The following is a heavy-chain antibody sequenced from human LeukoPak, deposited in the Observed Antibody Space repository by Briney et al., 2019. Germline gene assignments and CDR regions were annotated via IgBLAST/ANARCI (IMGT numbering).Heavy chain of an antibody. CDR1: GFTFSSYA. V-gene: IGHV3-30-3*01. D-gene: IGHD5-24*01. J-gene: IGHJ4*02. CDR3: ARARFGYNRGPFDY. Sequence: PGGSLRLSCAASGFTFSSYAMHWVRQAPGKGLEWVAFISYDGSNKHYADSVQGRFTISRDNSKNTLYLQMSSLRPEDTAVYYCARARFGYNRGPFDYRGQGILVTVSS. CDR2: ISYDGSNK.